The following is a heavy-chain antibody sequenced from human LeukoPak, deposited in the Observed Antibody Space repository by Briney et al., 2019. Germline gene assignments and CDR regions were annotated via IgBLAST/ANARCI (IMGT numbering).Heavy chain of an antibody. CDR3: ARGPVEMATIGFDY. Sequence: PSETLSLTCAVYGGSFSGYYWSWLRQPPGKGLEWIGEINHSGSTNYNPSLKSRVTISVDTSKNQFSLKLSSVTAADTAVYYCARGPVEMATIGFDYWGQGTLVTVSS. CDR2: INHSGST. D-gene: IGHD5-24*01. CDR1: GGSFSGYY. J-gene: IGHJ4*02. V-gene: IGHV4-34*01.